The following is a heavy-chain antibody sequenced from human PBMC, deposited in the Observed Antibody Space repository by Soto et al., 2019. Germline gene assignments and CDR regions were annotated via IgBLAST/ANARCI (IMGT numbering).Heavy chain of an antibody. CDR3: ASLEPSYYYGSGSYNDY. CDR2: IYYSWST. CDR1: GGSVSSGSYY. D-gene: IGHD3-10*01. J-gene: IGHJ4*02. Sequence: SETLSLTCTVSGGSVSSGSYYWRWIRQPPGKGLEWIGYIYYSWSTNYNPSLKSRVTISVDTSKNQFSLKLSPVTAADTAVYYCASLEPSYYYGSGSYNDYWGQGTLVTVS. V-gene: IGHV4-61*01.